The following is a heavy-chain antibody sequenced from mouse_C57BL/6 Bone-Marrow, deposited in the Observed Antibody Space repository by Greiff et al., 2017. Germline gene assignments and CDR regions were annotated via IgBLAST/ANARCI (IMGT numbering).Heavy chain of an antibody. CDR2: INPNNGGT. Sequence: EVQLQQSGPALVKPGASVKMSCKASGYTFTDYNMHWVKQSHGKSLEWIGYINPNNGGTSYNQKFKGKATLTVNKSSSTAYMELRSLTSEDSAVYYCARTPMITTLFDYWGQGTTLTVSS. CDR3: ARTPMITTLFDY. CDR1: GYTFTDYN. D-gene: IGHD2-4*01. V-gene: IGHV1-22*01. J-gene: IGHJ2*01.